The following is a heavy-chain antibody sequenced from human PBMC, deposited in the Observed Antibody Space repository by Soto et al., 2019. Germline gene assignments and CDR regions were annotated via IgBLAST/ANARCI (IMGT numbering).Heavy chain of an antibody. Sequence: SETLSLTCAVSGYSISSSNWWGWIRQPPGKGLEWIGCIYYSGSTYYNPSLKSRVTISVDRSKNQFSLKLSSVTAADTAVYYCARHFSVDYFDCWGQGTLVTVSS. CDR1: GYSISSSNW. V-gene: IGHV4-28*01. CDR2: IYYSGST. CDR3: ARHFSVDYFDC. J-gene: IGHJ4*02.